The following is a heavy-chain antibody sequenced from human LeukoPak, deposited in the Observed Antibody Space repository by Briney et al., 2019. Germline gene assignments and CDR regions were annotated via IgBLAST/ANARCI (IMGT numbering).Heavy chain of an antibody. D-gene: IGHD3-10*01. CDR1: GGSFSGYY. J-gene: IGHJ6*02. Sequence: SETLSLTCAVYGGSFSGYYWSWIRQPPGKGLEWIGEINHSGSTNYNPSLKSRVTISVDTSKNQFSLKLSSVTAADTAVYYCARGSHVLLWFGVLFSLGMDVWGQGTTVTVSS. CDR2: INHSGST. CDR3: ARGSHVLLWFGVLFSLGMDV. V-gene: IGHV4-34*01.